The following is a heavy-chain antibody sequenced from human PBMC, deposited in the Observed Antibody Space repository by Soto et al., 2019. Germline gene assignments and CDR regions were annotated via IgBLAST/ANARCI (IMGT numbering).Heavy chain of an antibody. Sequence: GESLKISCRTSGYRFTSYWIAWVRQMPGKGLEWMGIIFPSDSDTRYSPSFQGQVTISADRSTSTAFLQWASLKASDTAVYFCARKDKSGYFNWFDPWGQGTLVTVSS. CDR3: ARKDKSGYFNWFDP. V-gene: IGHV5-51*01. J-gene: IGHJ5*02. CDR1: GYRFTSYW. CDR2: IFPSDSDT. D-gene: IGHD3-22*01.